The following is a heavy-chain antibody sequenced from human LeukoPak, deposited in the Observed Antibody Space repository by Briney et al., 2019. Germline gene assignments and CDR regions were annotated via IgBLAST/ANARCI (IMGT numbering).Heavy chain of an antibody. CDR3: ARSNGDYGDAFDI. CDR1: GGTFSSYA. CDR2: IIPIFGTA. V-gene: IGHV1-69*06. D-gene: IGHD4-17*01. J-gene: IGHJ3*02. Sequence: SVKVSCKASGGTFSSYAISWVRQAPGQGLEWMGGIIPIFGTANYAQKFQGRVTITADKSTSTAYMELSSLRSEDTAVYYCARSNGDYGDAFDIWGQGTMVTVSS.